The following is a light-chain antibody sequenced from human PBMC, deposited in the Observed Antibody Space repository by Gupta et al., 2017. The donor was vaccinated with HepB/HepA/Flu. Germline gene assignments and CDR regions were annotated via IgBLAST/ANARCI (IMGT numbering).Light chain of an antibody. J-gene: IGLJ2*01. V-gene: IGLV4-69*01. CDR1: SGHSSYA. Sequence: QLVLTQSPSASASLGAAVKLTCTLSSGHSSYAIAWHQQQPEKGPRYLMKLNSDGSHSKGDGTPDPFSGSGSGADRYLTIARLQAEAEDDYYWQTWGTGIHVFGGGTKLTVL. CDR3: QTWGTGIHV. CDR2: LNSDGSH.